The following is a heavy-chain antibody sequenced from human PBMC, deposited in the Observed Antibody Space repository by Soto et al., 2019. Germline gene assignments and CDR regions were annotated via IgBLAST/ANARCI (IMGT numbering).Heavy chain of an antibody. V-gene: IGHV2-5*02. Sequence: QITLKESGPTLVKPTQTLTLTCTFSGFSVSTSGVSVGWIRQPPGKALEWLALIYWDDEKRYSPSLKSRLTSTKYTSKSQVVLIMTNMDPVDTATYYCAHPRIYESYFDYWGQGALVTVSS. CDR1: GFSVSTSGVS. CDR3: AHPRIYESYFDY. J-gene: IGHJ4*02. CDR2: IYWDDEK. D-gene: IGHD3-16*01.